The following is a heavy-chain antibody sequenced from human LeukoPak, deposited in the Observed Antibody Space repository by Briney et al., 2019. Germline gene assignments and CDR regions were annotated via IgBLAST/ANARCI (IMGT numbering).Heavy chain of an antibody. Sequence: SETLSLTCAVSGGSFSSYSWSWIRQPPGKGLEWIGYIHHSGSTNYSPSLKNRVTISVDTSKNQFSLKLTSVSAADTAVYYCARQSGSGSSYWFDPWGQGTLVTVSS. J-gene: IGHJ5*02. CDR2: IHHSGST. V-gene: IGHV4-59*08. CDR3: ARQSGSGSSYWFDP. CDR1: GGSFSSYS. D-gene: IGHD3-10*01.